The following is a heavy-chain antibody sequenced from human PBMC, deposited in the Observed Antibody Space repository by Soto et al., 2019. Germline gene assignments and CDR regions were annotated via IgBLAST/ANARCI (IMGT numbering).Heavy chain of an antibody. J-gene: IGHJ6*03. CDR2: IYYSGST. Sequence: SETLSLTCTVSGGSISSYYWSWIRQPPGKGLEWIGYIYYSGSTNYNPSLKSRVTISVDTSKNQFSLKLSSVTAADTAVYYCARALEDSSSWYEDHYYYYMDVWGKGTTVTVSS. CDR3: ARALEDSSSWYEDHYYYYMDV. D-gene: IGHD6-13*01. CDR1: GGSISSYY. V-gene: IGHV4-59*01.